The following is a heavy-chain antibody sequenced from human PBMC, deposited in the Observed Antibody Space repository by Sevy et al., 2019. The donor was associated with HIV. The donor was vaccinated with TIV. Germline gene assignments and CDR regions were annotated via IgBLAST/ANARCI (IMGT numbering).Heavy chain of an antibody. CDR2: ISGSGSTT. Sequence: GGSLRLSCTASEFTFNNYARTWVRQAPGKGLEWVSTISGSGSTTNYADSVKGHFTISRDNSKNTLYLQMNSLRAEDTAVYYCASLDTVLVTGYLDYWGQGTLVTVSS. J-gene: IGHJ4*02. V-gene: IGHV3-23*01. D-gene: IGHD5-18*01. CDR1: EFTFNNYA. CDR3: ASLDTVLVTGYLDY.